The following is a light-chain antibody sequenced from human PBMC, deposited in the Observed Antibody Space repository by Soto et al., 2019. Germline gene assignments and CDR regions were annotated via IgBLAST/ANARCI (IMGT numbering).Light chain of an antibody. CDR3: AAWDTSLHALI. V-gene: IGLV1-51*01. CDR1: SSNIGSTY. J-gene: IGLJ2*01. CDR2: DNN. Sequence: QSVLPQPPAVSAAPGQMVTISCSGTSSNIGSTYVSWYQHLPGTAPKLLIYDNNKRPSGIPARFSGSKSGTLATLGITGLQTGDEADYYCAAWDTSLHALILGGGTKLTVL.